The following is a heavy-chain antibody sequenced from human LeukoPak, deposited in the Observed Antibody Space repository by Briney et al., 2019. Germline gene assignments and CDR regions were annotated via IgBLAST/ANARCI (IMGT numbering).Heavy chain of an antibody. V-gene: IGHV3-21*01. CDR1: GFTFSSYS. CDR3: AREGFGYCSSTSCLNWFDP. D-gene: IGHD2-2*01. Sequence: GGSLRLSCAASGFTFSSYSMNWVRQAPGKGLEWVSYVSSRSDYIYYADSVKGRFTISRDNAKSSLYLQMNSLRAEDTAVYYCAREGFGYCSSTSCLNWFDPWGQGTLVTVSS. CDR2: VSSRSDYI. J-gene: IGHJ5*02.